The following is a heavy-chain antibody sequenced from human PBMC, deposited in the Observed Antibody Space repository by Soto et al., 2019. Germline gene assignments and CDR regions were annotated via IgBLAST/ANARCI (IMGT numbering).Heavy chain of an antibody. Sequence: GGSLRLSCAASGFTFSGYSVNWVRQAPGKGLEWVSYISGTSSTIYYADSVKGRFTISRDNAKNSLYLQMNSLRAEDTAVYYCARQRIAAAADGVGYYYYMDVWGEGTTVTVSS. CDR2: ISGTSSTI. CDR1: GFTFSGYS. J-gene: IGHJ6*03. D-gene: IGHD6-13*01. V-gene: IGHV3-48*01. CDR3: ARQRIAAAADGVGYYYYMDV.